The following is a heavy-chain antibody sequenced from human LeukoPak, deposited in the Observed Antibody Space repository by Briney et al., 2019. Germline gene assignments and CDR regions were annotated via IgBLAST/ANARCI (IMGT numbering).Heavy chain of an antibody. J-gene: IGHJ4*02. CDR1: GFTFSNAW. V-gene: IGHV3-15*01. Sequence: GGSLRLSCAASGFTFSNAWMSWVRQAPGKGLEWVGRIKSKTGGGTTDYAAPVKGRFIISRDDSKNTLYVQMNSLRAEDTAVYYCAKVIAAAGTLYYFDYWGQGTLVTVSS. CDR3: AKVIAAAGTLYYFDY. D-gene: IGHD6-13*01. CDR2: IKSKTGGGTT.